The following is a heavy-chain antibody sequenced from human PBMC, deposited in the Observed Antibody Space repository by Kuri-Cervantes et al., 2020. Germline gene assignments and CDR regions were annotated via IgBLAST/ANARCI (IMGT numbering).Heavy chain of an antibody. CDR3: ARGLIRFDP. CDR2: INHSGST. V-gene: IGHV4-34*01. Sequence: SETLSLTCAVYGGSFSGYFWNWIRQPPGKGLEWIGEINHSGSTNYNPSLKSRVTISVDTSKNQFSLKLSSVTAADTAVYYCARGLIRFDPWGQGTLVTVSS. CDR1: GGSFSGYF. D-gene: IGHD2-8*01. J-gene: IGHJ5*02.